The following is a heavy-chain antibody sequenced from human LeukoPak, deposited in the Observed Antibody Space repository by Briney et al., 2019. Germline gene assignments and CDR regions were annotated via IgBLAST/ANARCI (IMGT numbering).Heavy chain of an antibody. CDR3: AKGGVGVTPEFDY. D-gene: IGHD1-26*01. V-gene: IGHV1-8*01. J-gene: IGHJ4*02. CDR2: MNPNSGNT. Sequence: ASVKVSCKASGYTFTNYDINWVRQATGQGLEWMGWMNPNSGNTGSAQKFQGRVSMTRNTSISTAYMELSSLRSEDTAAYYCAKGGVGVTPEFDYWGQGTLVTVSS. CDR1: GYTFTNYD.